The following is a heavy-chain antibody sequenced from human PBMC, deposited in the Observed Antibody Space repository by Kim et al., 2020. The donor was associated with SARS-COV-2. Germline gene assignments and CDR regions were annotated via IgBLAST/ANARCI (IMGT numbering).Heavy chain of an antibody. CDR2: IYYSGST. CDR1: GGSISSGGYY. D-gene: IGHD3-10*01. J-gene: IGHJ4*02. Sequence: SETLSLTCTVSGGSISSGGYYWSWIRQHPGKGLEWIGYIYYSGSTYYNPSLKSRVTISVDTSKNQFSLKLSSVTAADTAVYYCAMGTTYYYGSGSYDFFDYWGQGTLVTVSS. CDR3: AMGTTYYYGSGSYDFFDY. V-gene: IGHV4-31*03.